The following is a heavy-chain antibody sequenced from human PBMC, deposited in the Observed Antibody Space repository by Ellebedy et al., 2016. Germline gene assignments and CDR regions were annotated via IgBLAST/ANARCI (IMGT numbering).Heavy chain of an antibody. D-gene: IGHD1-26*01. V-gene: IGHV3-7*01. J-gene: IGHJ4*02. CDR2: IKQDGSEK. CDR3: ARARRHIVGATYIDY. CDR1: GFTFSSYW. Sequence: GGSLRLSCAASGFTFSSYWMSWVRQAPGKGLEWVANIKQDGSEKYYVDSVKGRFTISRDNAKNSLYLQMNSLRAEDTAVYYCARARRHIVGATYIDYWGQGTLVTVSS.